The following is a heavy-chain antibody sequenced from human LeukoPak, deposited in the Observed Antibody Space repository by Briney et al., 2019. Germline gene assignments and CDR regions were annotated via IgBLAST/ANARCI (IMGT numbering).Heavy chain of an antibody. D-gene: IGHD6-19*01. CDR1: GGSISSSSYY. V-gene: IGHV4-39*07. CDR3: ARVAVAVGCFDY. CDR2: IYYSGNT. J-gene: IGHJ4*02. Sequence: PSETLSLTCTVSGGSISSSSYYWGWIRQPPGRGLEWIGSIYYSGNTYYNPSLKSRVTISVDTSKNQFSLKLSSVTAADTAVYYCARVAVAVGCFDYWGQGTLVTVSS.